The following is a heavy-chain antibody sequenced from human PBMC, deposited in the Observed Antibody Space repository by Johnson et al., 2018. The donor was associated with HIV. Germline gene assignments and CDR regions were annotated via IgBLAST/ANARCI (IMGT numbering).Heavy chain of an antibody. Sequence: VQLVESGGGLVQPGGSLRLSCAASGFTFSSYAMSWVRQAPGKGLEWVSAISGSGGSTYYADSVKGRFTISRDNSKNTLYLQMNSLRDEDTAVYYCAKEGADYNFWSGYSSNAFDIWGQGTMVTVSS. V-gene: IGHV3-23*04. CDR1: GFTFSSYA. CDR3: AKEGADYNFWSGYSSNAFDI. J-gene: IGHJ3*02. CDR2: ISGSGGST. D-gene: IGHD3-3*01.